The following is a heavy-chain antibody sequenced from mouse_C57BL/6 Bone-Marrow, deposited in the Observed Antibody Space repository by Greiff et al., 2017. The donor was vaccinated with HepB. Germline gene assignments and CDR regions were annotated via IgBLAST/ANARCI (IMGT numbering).Heavy chain of an antibody. CDR3: TSTLMDY. J-gene: IGHJ4*01. V-gene: IGHV14-4*01. CDR2: IDPENGDT. Sequence: EVKLMESGAELVRPGASVKLSCTASGFNIKDDYMHWVKQRPEQGLEWIGWIDPENGDTEYASKFQGKATIPADTSSNTAYLQLSSLTSEKTAVYYCTSTLMDYWGQGTSVTVSS. D-gene: IGHD2-1*01. CDR1: GFNIKDDY.